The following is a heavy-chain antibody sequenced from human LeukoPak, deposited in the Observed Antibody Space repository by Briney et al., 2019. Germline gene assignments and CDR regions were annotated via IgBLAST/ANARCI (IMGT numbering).Heavy chain of an antibody. CDR2: IYPGDSDT. D-gene: IGHD1-26*01. CDR3: ARQESGSYFPA. CDR1: GYSFTTYW. Sequence: LGESLKISCKGSGYSFTTYWIVWVRQMPGKGPEWMGIIYPGDSDTRYSPSFQGQVTISADKSISTAYLQWSSLKASDTAMYYCARQESGSYFPAWGQGTLVTVSS. J-gene: IGHJ5*02. V-gene: IGHV5-51*01.